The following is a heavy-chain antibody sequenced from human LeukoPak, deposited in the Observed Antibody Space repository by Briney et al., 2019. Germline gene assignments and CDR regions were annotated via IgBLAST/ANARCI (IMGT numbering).Heavy chain of an antibody. CDR1: GFTFSNAW. CDR2: IKSKTDGGTT. V-gene: IGHV3-15*01. Sequence: KAGGSLRLSCAASGFTFSNAWMSWVRQAPGKGLEWVGRIKSKTDGGTTDYAAPVKGRFTISRDDSKNTLYLQMNSLKTEDTAVYYCSTGIWDYGDYLSFYWGQGTLVTVSS. CDR3: STGIWDYGDYLSFY. D-gene: IGHD4-17*01. J-gene: IGHJ1*01.